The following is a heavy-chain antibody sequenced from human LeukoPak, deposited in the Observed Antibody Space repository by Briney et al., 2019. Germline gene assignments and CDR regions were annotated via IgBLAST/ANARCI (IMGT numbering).Heavy chain of an antibody. CDR1: GGSISSYH. CDR2: IHFSGST. D-gene: IGHD1-26*01. CDR3: ARDLGGIYFDY. Sequence: SETLSLTCTVSGGSISSYHWSWIRQPPGKGLEWIGSIHFSGSTNYNPSLRSRVTISVDTSKNQLSLKLSSVTAADTAVYYCARDLGGIYFDYWGQGTLVTVSS. J-gene: IGHJ4*02. V-gene: IGHV4-59*01.